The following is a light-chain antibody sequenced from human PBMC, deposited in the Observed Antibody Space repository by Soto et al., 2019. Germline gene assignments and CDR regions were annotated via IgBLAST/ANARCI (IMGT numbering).Light chain of an antibody. CDR2: WAS. J-gene: IGKJ2*01. CDR3: QQYYSTPHT. CDR1: QTVLYSSNNKNY. Sequence: DIVMTQSPDSLAVSLGERATINCKSSQTVLYSSNNKNYLAWYLQKPGQPPKLLIYWASTRESGVPDRFSGSGSGTDFTLTIGSLQAEDVAVYYCQQYYSTPHTFGQGTKLEIK. V-gene: IGKV4-1*01.